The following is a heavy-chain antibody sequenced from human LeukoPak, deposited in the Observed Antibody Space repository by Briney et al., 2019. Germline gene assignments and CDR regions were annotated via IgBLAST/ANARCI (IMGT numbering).Heavy chain of an antibody. D-gene: IGHD2-2*01. CDR3: ARDMSPQVVPYAIVADS. J-gene: IGHJ4*02. V-gene: IGHV3-48*01. CDR1: GFTFSRFS. CDR2: ISGSSTTI. Sequence: GGSLRLSCAASGFTFSRFSTNWVRQPPGKGLEWVSYISGSSTTIYYADSVKGRFTISRDNGKNSMFLHMNSLRAEDTAVYYCARDMSPQVVPYAIVADSWGQGTLVTVST.